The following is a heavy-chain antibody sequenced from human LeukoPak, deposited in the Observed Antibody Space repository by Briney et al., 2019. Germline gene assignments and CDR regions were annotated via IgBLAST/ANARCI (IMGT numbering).Heavy chain of an antibody. CDR2: ISYDGSNK. D-gene: IGHD3-10*01. CDR1: GFTFSSYA. V-gene: IGHV3-30-3*01. Sequence: GGSLRLSCAASGFTFSSYAMYWVRQAPGKGLEWVAVISYDGSNKYYADSVKGRLTISRDNSKNTLFLQMNSLRAEDTAMYYCARDLGTATGVWLRNGMDVWGQGTTVTVSS. J-gene: IGHJ6*02. CDR3: ARDLGTATGVWLRNGMDV.